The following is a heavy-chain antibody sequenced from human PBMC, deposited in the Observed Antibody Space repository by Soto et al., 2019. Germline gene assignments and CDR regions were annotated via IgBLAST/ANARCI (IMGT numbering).Heavy chain of an antibody. CDR2: IKRKIDGEAT. V-gene: IGHV3-15*07. J-gene: IGHJ6*02. D-gene: IGHD2-15*01. Sequence: EVQLVESGGGLVKPGGSLRLSCAASGFSFSNAWMNWVRQAPGKGLEWVGRIKRKIDGEATDYAGPVKGRFTVFRDDSKSALYLQMNSLKDDDTAVYYCTTGSVEGVWGQGTTVTVS. CDR1: GFSFSNAW. CDR3: TTGSVEGV.